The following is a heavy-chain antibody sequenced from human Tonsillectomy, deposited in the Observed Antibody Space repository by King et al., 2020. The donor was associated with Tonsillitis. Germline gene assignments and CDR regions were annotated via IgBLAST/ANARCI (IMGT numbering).Heavy chain of an antibody. CDR3: AKGISTVTTPDY. CDR2: ISGRGGNT. J-gene: IGHJ4*02. D-gene: IGHD4-17*01. Sequence: VQLVESGGGLVQPGGSLRLSCAASGFTFSNFAMSWVRQAPGKGLEWVSGISGRGGNTYYTDSVKGRFTISRDNSKNARYLQMHSLRAEDTAVYYCAKGISTVTTPDYWGQGTLVTVSS. CDR1: GFTFSNFA. V-gene: IGHV3-23*04.